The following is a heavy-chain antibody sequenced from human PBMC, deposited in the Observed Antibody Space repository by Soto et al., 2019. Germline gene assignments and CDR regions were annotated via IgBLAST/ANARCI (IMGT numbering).Heavy chain of an antibody. V-gene: IGHV1-18*01. J-gene: IGHJ3*02. Sequence: QVQLVQSGAEVKKPGASVKVSCKASGYPCTSYGISWVRQAPGQGLEWMGWISAYNGNTNYAQKLQGRVTMTTDTSTSRAYTELRSLRSDDTAVYYCARTVGANDAFDIWGQGTMVTVSS. CDR2: ISAYNGNT. CDR3: ARTVGANDAFDI. CDR1: GYPCTSYG. D-gene: IGHD1-26*01.